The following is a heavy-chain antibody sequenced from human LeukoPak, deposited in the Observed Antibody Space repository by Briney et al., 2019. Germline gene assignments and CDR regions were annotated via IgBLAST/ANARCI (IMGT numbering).Heavy chain of an antibody. V-gene: IGHV4-34*01. J-gene: IGHJ4*02. CDR1: GGSFSGYY. CDR3: ARSYRRYYFDY. CDR2: INHSGST. Sequence: SETLSLTFAVYGGSFSGYYWSWIRQPPGKGLEWIGEINHSGSTNYNPSLKSRVTISVDTSKNQFSLKLSSVTAADTAVYYCARSYRRYYFDYWGQGTLVTVSS. D-gene: IGHD5-18*01.